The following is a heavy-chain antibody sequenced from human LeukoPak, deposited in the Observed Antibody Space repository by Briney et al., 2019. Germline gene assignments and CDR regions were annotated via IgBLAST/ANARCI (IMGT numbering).Heavy chain of an antibody. J-gene: IGHJ4*02. CDR2: IYTSGST. V-gene: IGHV4-4*07. CDR1: GGSISSYY. D-gene: IGHD2-2*01. CDR3: AREQDILVVPAATYFDY. Sequence: SETLSLTCTVSGGSISSYYWSWIRQPAGKGLEWIGRIYTSGSTNYNPSLKSRVTMSVDTSKNQFSLKLSSVTAADTAVYYCAREQDILVVPAATYFDYWGQGTLVTVSS.